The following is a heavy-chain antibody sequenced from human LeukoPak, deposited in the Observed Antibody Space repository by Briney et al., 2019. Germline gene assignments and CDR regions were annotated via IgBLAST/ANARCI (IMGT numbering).Heavy chain of an antibody. Sequence: GGSLRLSCAASGFTFSSYSMNWVRQAPGKGLEWVSSISSSSSYIYYADSVKGRFTISRDNAKNSLYLQMNSPRAEDTAVYYCARKGGIVATFPDYWGQGTLVTVSS. V-gene: IGHV3-21*01. D-gene: IGHD5-12*01. CDR1: GFTFSSYS. CDR3: ARKGGIVATFPDY. CDR2: ISSSSSYI. J-gene: IGHJ4*02.